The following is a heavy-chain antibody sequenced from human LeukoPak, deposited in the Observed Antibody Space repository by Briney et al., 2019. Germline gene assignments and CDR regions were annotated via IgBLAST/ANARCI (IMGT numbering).Heavy chain of an antibody. J-gene: IGHJ4*02. CDR1: GFTFGDYA. D-gene: IGHD6-25*01. CDR3: ARSGLDY. CDR2: VSHDESNK. Sequence: GGSLRLSCTASGFTFGDYAMSWIRQAPGKGLEWVALVSHDESNKYYADSVKGRFTISRDNSKKTLYLQTNSLRPEDTAVYYCARSGLDYWGQGALVTVSS. V-gene: IGHV3-30*14.